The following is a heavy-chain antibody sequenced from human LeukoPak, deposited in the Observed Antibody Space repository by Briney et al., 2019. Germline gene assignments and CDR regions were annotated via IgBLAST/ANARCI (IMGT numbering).Heavy chain of an antibody. CDR1: GDSVSSNSAS. Sequence: SQTLSLTCAISGDSVSSNSASWNWIRQSPSSGLEWLGRTYYRPKWYNDYAVSVKSRITINPDTSKNQFSLQLKSVTPEDTAVYYCARISSSSGLFDYWGQGTLVTVSS. J-gene: IGHJ4*02. CDR3: ARISSSSGLFDY. V-gene: IGHV6-1*01. D-gene: IGHD6-6*01. CDR2: TYYRPKWYN.